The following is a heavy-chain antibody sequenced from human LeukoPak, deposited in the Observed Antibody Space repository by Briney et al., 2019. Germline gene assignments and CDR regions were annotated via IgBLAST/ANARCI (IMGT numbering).Heavy chain of an antibody. CDR2: INPSGSDT. V-gene: IGHV1-46*01. J-gene: IGHJ5*02. CDR1: GYTFTAHY. Sequence: ASVKVSCKATGYTFTAHYMHWVRQAPGQGLEWMGLINPSGSDTVYSQKFQGRLTMTRDMSTTTDYMELSSLRFDDTAVYYCARDNSMGDTVWWFDPWGQGTLVTVSS. D-gene: IGHD1-26*01. CDR3: ARDNSMGDTVWWFDP.